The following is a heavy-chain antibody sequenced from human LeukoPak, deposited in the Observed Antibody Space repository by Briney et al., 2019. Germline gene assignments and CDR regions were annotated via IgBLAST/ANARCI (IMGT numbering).Heavy chain of an antibody. V-gene: IGHV1-8*01. CDR1: GYTFTSYD. CDR2: MNPNSGNT. Sequence: ASVKVSCKASGYTFTSYDINWVRQATGQGLEWMGWMNPNSGNTGYAQKFQGRVTMTRNTSISTAYMELSSLRSEDTAVYYCARRRSIGYCSRTSCYTRYFDYWGQGTLVTVSS. J-gene: IGHJ4*02. CDR3: ARRRSIGYCSRTSCYTRYFDY. D-gene: IGHD2-2*02.